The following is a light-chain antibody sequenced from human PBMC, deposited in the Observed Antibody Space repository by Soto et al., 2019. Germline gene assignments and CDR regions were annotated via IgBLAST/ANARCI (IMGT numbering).Light chain of an antibody. Sequence: EIVLTQSPVTLSWSPGQRATLSCRASQRLIASYIAWYQQKPGQPPRLLIYGASTRATGVPGRFSGSGSGTEFTLTISSLQSEDFAVYYCQQYNDWWTFGQGTKVDIK. CDR1: QRLIASY. V-gene: IGKV3-15*01. CDR3: QQYNDWWT. J-gene: IGKJ1*01. CDR2: GAS.